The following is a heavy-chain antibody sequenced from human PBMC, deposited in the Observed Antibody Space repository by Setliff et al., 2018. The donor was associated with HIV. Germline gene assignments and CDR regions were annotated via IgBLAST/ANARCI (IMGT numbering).Heavy chain of an antibody. D-gene: IGHD1-1*01. CDR1: GFSFSVYY. J-gene: IGHJ4*02. CDR2: LSGTSSTI. V-gene: IGHV3-11*04. Sequence: GGSLRLSCAASGFSFSVYYMYWIRQAPGKGLEWVSSLSGTSSTIYLAHSVKGRFTISRDNTNNLLYLQMNSLRAEDTAIYFCARDFTELASFDYWGQGTLVTVSS. CDR3: ARDFTELASFDY.